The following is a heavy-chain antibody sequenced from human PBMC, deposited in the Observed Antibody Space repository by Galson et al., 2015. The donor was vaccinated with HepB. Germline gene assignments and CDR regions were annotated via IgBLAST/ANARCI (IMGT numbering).Heavy chain of an antibody. Sequence: SLRLSCAASGFTFSSYSMNWVRQAPGKGLEWVSSISSSSSYIYYADSVKGRFTISRDNAKNSLYLQMNSLRTEDTAVYYCARMAGPIVVVPAAPDYWGQGTLVPVSS. CDR2: ISSSSSYI. J-gene: IGHJ4*02. V-gene: IGHV3-21*01. D-gene: IGHD2-2*01. CDR3: ARMAGPIVVVPAAPDY. CDR1: GFTFSSYS.